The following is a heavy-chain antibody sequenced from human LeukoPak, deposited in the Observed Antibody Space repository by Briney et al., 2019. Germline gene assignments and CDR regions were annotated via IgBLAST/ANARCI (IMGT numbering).Heavy chain of an antibody. J-gene: IGHJ6*03. V-gene: IGHV1-69*05. CDR2: IIPIFGTA. CDR3: ASSSIAASYYYYYYMDV. D-gene: IGHD6-6*01. CDR1: GGTFSSYA. Sequence: SVKVSCKASGGTFSSYAISWVRQAPGQGLEWMGGIIPIFGTANYAQKFQGRVTITTDESTSTAYMELSSLRSEDTAVHYCASSSIAASYYYYYYMDVWGKGTTVTVSS.